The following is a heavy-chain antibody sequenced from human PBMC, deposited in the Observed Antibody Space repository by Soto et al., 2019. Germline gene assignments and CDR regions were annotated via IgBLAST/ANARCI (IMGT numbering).Heavy chain of an antibody. CDR2: INHSGST. D-gene: IGHD6-6*01. Sequence: PSETLSLTCAVYGGSFSGYYWSWIRQPPGKGLEWIGEINHSGSTNYDPSLKSRVTIPVDTSKNQFSLKLSSVTAADTAVYYCARVRDIAARPRWFDPWGQGTLVTVSS. CDR1: GGSFSGYY. V-gene: IGHV4-34*01. J-gene: IGHJ5*02. CDR3: ARVRDIAARPRWFDP.